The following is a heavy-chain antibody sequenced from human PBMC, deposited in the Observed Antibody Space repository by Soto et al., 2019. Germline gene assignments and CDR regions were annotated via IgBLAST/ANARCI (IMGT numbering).Heavy chain of an antibody. V-gene: IGHV3-33*01. CDR2: IWYDGSNK. CDR3: ARDLVDYSTSVAFDF. D-gene: IGHD6-6*01. Sequence: VHLVESGGGVVQPGGSLKLSCAAPGFTFSNYGMHWVRQAPGKGLEWVTIIWYDGSNKFYADSVKGRFTISRDNSKNILYLQMNSLRAEDTAVYYCARDLVDYSTSVAFDFWGQGTLVTVSS. J-gene: IGHJ4*02. CDR1: GFTFSNYG.